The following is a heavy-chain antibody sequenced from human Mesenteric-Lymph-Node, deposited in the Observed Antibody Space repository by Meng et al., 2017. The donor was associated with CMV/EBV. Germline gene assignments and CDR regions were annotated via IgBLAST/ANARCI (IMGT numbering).Heavy chain of an antibody. CDR2: IYYSGST. Sequence: SETLSLTCTVSGGSISSGDYYWSWIRQPPGKGLEWIGYIYYSGSTYYNPSLKSRVTISVDTSKNQFSLKLSSVTAADTAVYYCARAPFNYFDSSGDPPDYWGQGTLVTVSS. V-gene: IGHV4-30-4*08. D-gene: IGHD3-22*01. CDR3: ARAPFNYFDSSGDPPDY. CDR1: GGSISSGDYY. J-gene: IGHJ4*02.